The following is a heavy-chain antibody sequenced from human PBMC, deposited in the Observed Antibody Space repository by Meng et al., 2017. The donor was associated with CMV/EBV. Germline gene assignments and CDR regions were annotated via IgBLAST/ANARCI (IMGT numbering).Heavy chain of an antibody. J-gene: IGHJ6*02. CDR3: ARVVIMVYYYYGMDV. V-gene: IGHV3-21*01. CDR2: ISSSSSYI. Sequence: GESLKIPCASSGFTFSSYSMNWVRQAPGKGLGWVSSISSSSSYIYYADAVKGRFTIPRDNAKNSLYLQMNSLRGEDTAVYYCARVVIMVYYYYGMDVWGQGTTVTVSS. CDR1: GFTFSSYS. D-gene: IGHD3-3*01.